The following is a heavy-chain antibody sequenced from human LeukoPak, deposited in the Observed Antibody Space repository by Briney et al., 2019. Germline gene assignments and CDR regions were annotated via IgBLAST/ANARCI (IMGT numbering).Heavy chain of an antibody. J-gene: IGHJ4*02. CDR1: GFTFSSHA. Sequence: AGSLRPSCAASGFTFSSHAMSWVRQAPGKGLEWISLIRGSSDVIEYADSVRGRFTISRDNSKNTVSLQMNNLRAEDTAVYYCAKGQSATSTFDSWGQGTLVTVSS. CDR2: IRGSSDVI. V-gene: IGHV3-23*01. CDR3: AKGQSATSTFDS.